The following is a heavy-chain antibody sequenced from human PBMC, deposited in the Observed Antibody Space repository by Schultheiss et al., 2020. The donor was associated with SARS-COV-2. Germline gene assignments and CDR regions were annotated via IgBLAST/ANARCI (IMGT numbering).Heavy chain of an antibody. D-gene: IGHD4-11*01. Sequence: SETLSLTCTVSGGSISSGSYYWSWIRQPAGKGLEWIGRIYTSGSTNYNPSLKSRVTISVDTSKNQFSLKLSSVTAADTAVYYCARVEGYSNYGWFDPWGQGTLVTVSS. CDR2: IYTSGST. J-gene: IGHJ5*02. CDR1: GGSISSGSYY. V-gene: IGHV4-61*02. CDR3: ARVEGYSNYGWFDP.